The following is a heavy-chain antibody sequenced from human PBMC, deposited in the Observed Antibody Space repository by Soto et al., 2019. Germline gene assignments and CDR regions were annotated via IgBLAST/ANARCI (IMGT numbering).Heavy chain of an antibody. CDR3: AKMNCDGGRCDTAFHI. D-gene: IGHD2-15*01. CDR2: IYHTGST. J-gene: IGHJ3*02. CDR1: GASISTDNW. V-gene: IGHV4-4*02. Sequence: QVQLQESGPGLVKPSGTLSLTCAVSGASISTDNWWSWVRQPPGKGLEWMGEIYHTGSTFYKPSLKTRVSVSLDKSSNQFSRRLTSVTATDTAVYYWAKMNCDGGRCDTAFHIWGQGTSVNVSP.